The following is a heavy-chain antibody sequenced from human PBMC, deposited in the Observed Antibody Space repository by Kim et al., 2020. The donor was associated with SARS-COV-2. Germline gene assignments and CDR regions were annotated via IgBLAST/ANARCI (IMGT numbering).Heavy chain of an antibody. CDR3: ARISNSIFDY. J-gene: IGHJ4*02. V-gene: IGHV2-70*01. D-gene: IGHD4-4*01. CDR2: DK. Sequence: DKYYSTSLKTRLTISKDTSKNQVVLTMTNMDPVDTATYYCARISNSIFDYWGQGTLVTVSS.